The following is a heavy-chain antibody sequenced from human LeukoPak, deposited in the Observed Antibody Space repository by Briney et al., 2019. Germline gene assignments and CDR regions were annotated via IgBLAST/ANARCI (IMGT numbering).Heavy chain of an antibody. Sequence: QASETLSLTCTVSGGSISSYYWSWIRQPPGKGLEWIGSVYYSGSTYYNPSLKSRVTISVDTSKNQFSLKLSSVTAADTAVYYCASPLDYYGSGSYYSFWGQGTLVTVSS. J-gene: IGHJ4*02. V-gene: IGHV4-59*05. D-gene: IGHD3-10*01. CDR2: VYYSGST. CDR1: GGSISSYY. CDR3: ASPLDYYGSGSYYSF.